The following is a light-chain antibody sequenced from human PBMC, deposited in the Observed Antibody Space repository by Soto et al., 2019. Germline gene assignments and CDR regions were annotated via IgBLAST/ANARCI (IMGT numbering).Light chain of an antibody. V-gene: IGLV1-40*01. CDR3: QSYDTGVSGSI. CDR2: SDT. Sequence: QSVLTQPPSVSGAPGQRLTISCSGSTSNIGAGFDVHWYQQFPGAAPTLLIYSDTSRPSGVPSRFSASKSGTSASLTITGLRTEDDADYFCQSYDTGVSGSIFGGGTKLTVL. CDR1: TSNIGAGFD. J-gene: IGLJ2*01.